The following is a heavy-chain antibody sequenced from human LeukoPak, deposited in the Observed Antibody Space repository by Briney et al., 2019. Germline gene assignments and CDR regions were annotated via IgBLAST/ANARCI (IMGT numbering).Heavy chain of an antibody. CDR2: ISSSSSYI. V-gene: IGHV3-21*01. CDR1: GFTFSSYS. D-gene: IGHD6-13*01. CDR3: ARDDSSSWPAYYYYGMDV. Sequence: PGGSLRLSCAASGFTFSSYSMNWVRQAPGKGLEWISSISSSSSYIYYADSVKGRFTISRDNAKDLLYLQMNSLRAEDTAVYYCARDDSSSWPAYYYYGMDVWGQGTTVTVSS. J-gene: IGHJ6*02.